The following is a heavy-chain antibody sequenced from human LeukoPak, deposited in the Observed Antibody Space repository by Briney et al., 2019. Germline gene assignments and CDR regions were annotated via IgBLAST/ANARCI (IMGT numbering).Heavy chain of an antibody. CDR1: GYTFTSYA. J-gene: IGHJ4*02. Sequence: ASVKVSCKASGYTFTSYAMHWARQAPGQRLEWMGWINAGNGNTKYSQEFQGRVTITRDTSASTAYMELSSLRSEDMAVYYCARDGAPFNYYDSSGYYNYWGQGTLVAISS. V-gene: IGHV1-3*03. CDR2: INAGNGNT. CDR3: ARDGAPFNYYDSSGYYNY. D-gene: IGHD3-22*01.